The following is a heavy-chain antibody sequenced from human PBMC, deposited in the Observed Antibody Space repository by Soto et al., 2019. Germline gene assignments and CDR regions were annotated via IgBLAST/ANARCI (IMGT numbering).Heavy chain of an antibody. CDR1: GGSISSSSYY. Sequence: SETLSLTCTVSGGSISSSSYYWGWIRQPPGKGLEWIGSIYYSGSTYYNPSLKSRVTISVDTSKNQFSLKLSSVTAADTAVYYCASRVQLERRHFFDYCGQGTLGTGSS. D-gene: IGHD1-1*01. V-gene: IGHV4-39*01. J-gene: IGHJ4*02. CDR2: IYYSGST. CDR3: ASRVQLERRHFFDY.